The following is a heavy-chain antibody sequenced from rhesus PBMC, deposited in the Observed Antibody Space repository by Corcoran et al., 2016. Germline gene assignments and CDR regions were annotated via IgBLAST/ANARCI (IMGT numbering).Heavy chain of an antibody. Sequence: QVQLQESGPGVVKPSETLSLTCAVSGGTISSGYYYWSWIRQPPGKGLEWSGGIYRKRERTNHNPAHKRRDTISKDTAKNQFPLKLSSVTATDTAVDYGARGGGGGYYYTNRYYCDYWGQGVLVTVSS. J-gene: IGHJ4*01. V-gene: IGHV4S12*01. D-gene: IGHD3-16*01. CDR1: GGTISSGYYY. CDR2: IYRKRERT. CDR3: ARGGGGGYYYTNRYYCDY.